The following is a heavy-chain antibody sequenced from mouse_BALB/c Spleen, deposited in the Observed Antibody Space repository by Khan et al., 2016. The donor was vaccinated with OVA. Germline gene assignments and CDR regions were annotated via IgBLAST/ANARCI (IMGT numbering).Heavy chain of an antibody. CDR1: GFTFTNNG. D-gene: IGHD3-1*01. CDR3: ARVGHSGTIAY. J-gene: IGHJ4*01. V-gene: IGHV9-3-1*01. CDR2: INTYTGEP. Sequence: QIELVESGPELTKPGASVKISCKASGFTFTNNGMNWVKQAPGKGLKWMGWINTYTGEPAYAENLKGRFALSLETSASTAYMQISNLKYEDTATYYCARVGHSGTIAYWGQGTSVTVSS.